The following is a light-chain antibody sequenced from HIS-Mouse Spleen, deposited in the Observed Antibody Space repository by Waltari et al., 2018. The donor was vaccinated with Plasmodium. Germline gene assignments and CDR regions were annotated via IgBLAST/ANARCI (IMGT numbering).Light chain of an antibody. J-gene: IGLJ1*01. V-gene: IGLV2-23*01. CDR1: SSDVGSYNL. CDR3: CSYAGSSTYV. CDR2: EGS. Sequence: QSALTQPASVSGSPGQSITISCTGTSSDVGSYNLVSWYKQHPGQAPKLMIYEGSKRPSGVSNRFSGSKSGNTASLTISGLQAEDEADYYCCSYAGSSTYVFGTGTKVTVL.